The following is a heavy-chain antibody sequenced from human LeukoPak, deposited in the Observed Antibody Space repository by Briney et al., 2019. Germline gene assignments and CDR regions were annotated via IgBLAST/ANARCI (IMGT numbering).Heavy chain of an antibody. CDR3: ARDVVVVPAAIHYGMDV. CDR2: INHSGRT. V-gene: IGHV4-34*01. D-gene: IGHD2-2*01. CDR1: GGSFSDYF. Sequence: SETLSLTCAVYGGSFSDYFWGWIRQPPGKGLAWIGEINHSGRTYYNPSLKSRVTISVDTSKNQFSLNLSSVTAADTAVYYCARDVVVVPAAIHYGMDVWGKGTTVTVSS. J-gene: IGHJ6*04.